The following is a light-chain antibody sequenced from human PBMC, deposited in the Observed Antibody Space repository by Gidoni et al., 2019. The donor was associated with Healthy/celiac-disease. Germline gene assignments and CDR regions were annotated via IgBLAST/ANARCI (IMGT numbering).Light chain of an antibody. V-gene: IGKV1-9*01. CDR1: QGISSY. Sequence: DIQLTPSPSFLSASVVDRVTITCRASQGISSYLAWYQQKPGKAPKLLIYAASTLQSGVPSRFSGSGSGTEFTLTISSLQPEDFATYYCQQLNSYPRTFGQGTKLEIK. CDR2: AAS. J-gene: IGKJ2*01. CDR3: QQLNSYPRT.